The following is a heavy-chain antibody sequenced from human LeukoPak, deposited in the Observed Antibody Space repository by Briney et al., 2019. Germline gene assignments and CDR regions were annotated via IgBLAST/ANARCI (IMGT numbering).Heavy chain of an antibody. Sequence: SETLSLTCAVYGGSFSGYYWSWIRPPPGKGLEWIGEINHSGSTNYNPSLKSRVTISVDTSKNQFSLKLSSVTAADTAVYYCARMDSYGYEDYWGQGTLVTVSS. D-gene: IGHD5-18*01. J-gene: IGHJ4*02. V-gene: IGHV4-34*01. CDR2: INHSGST. CDR1: GGSFSGYY. CDR3: ARMDSYGYEDY.